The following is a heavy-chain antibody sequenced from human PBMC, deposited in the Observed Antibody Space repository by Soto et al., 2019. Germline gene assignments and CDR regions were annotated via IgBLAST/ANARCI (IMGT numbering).Heavy chain of an antibody. CDR3: ARDADWGPEY. V-gene: IGHV3-74*01. CDR1: GFTFSSYW. J-gene: IGHJ4*02. Sequence: EVQLVESGGGLVQPGGSLRLSCAASGFTFSSYWMHWVRQVPGKRLVWVSRINGDGSRTSQADSVKGRFTISRDNAKKTLYLQMNSLRAEDTAVYYCARDADWGPEYWGQGTLVTVSS. CDR2: INGDGSRT. D-gene: IGHD7-27*01.